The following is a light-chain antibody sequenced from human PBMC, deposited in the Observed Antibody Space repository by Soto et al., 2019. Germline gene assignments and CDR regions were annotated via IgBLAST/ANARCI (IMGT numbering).Light chain of an antibody. V-gene: IGKV3-11*01. J-gene: IGKJ4*01. CDR1: QSVSSY. CDR2: DAS. Sequence: EIVLTQSPATLSLSPGERATLSCRASQSVSSYLAWYQQKPGQAPRLLIYDASNRATGIPARLSGSGSGTDFTLTISSLEPEDFALYYCQQRSNWPAFGGGTKVDIK. CDR3: QQRSNWPA.